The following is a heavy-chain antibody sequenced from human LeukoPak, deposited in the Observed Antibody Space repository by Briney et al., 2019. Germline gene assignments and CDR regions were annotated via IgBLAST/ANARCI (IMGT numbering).Heavy chain of an antibody. CDR1: GFTFSNYD. J-gene: IGHJ3*02. V-gene: IGHV3-30*02. CDR2: IRYDGSNK. CDR3: ARSFMVRGVPDAFDI. Sequence: GGSLRLSCAASGFTFSNYDMHWVRQAPGKGLEWVAFIRYDGSNKYYADSVKGRFTISRDNSKNTLYLQMNSLRAEDTAVYYCARSFMVRGVPDAFDIWGQGTMVTVSS. D-gene: IGHD3-10*01.